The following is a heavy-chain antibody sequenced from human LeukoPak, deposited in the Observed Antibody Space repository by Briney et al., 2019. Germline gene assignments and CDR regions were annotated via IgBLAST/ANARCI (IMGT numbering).Heavy chain of an antibody. V-gene: IGHV4-59*01. Sequence: SETLSLTCSVSGGSISGYYWSWIRQSPGKGLEWIAYIYYSGSTNYNPSLKSRDTISVDTSKNQFSLKLSSVTAADTAMYYCARATDASSGYFWSDPWGQGTLVTVSS. D-gene: IGHD3-22*01. CDR3: ARATDASSGYFWSDP. J-gene: IGHJ5*02. CDR1: GGSISGYY. CDR2: IYYSGST.